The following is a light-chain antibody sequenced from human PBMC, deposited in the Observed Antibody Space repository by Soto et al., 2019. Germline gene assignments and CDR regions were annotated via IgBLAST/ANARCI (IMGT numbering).Light chain of an antibody. V-gene: IGKV3-15*01. CDR2: DAS. CDR1: QSAISN. J-gene: IGKJ4*01. Sequence: TLYISPVERVTLSCRASQSAISNLAWYQQKPGQTPRLLIYDASTRATDIPARFSGSGSGTDFTLTISSLLSEDLAVYYCHHYYKWPLTFGGGTKVDIK. CDR3: HHYYKWPLT.